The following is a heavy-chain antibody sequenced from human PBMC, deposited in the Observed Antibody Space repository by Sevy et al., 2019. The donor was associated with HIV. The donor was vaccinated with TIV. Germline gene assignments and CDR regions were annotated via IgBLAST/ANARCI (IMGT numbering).Heavy chain of an antibody. Sequence: ASVKVSCKASGYTFTSYGISWVRQAPGQGLEWMGWISAYNGNTNYSQKLQGRVTMTTDTSTSTAYMELRSLRSDDTAVYYCATRLQQLAPEYFDYWGQGTLVTVSS. D-gene: IGHD6-13*01. V-gene: IGHV1-18*04. CDR1: GYTFTSYG. CDR3: ATRLQQLAPEYFDY. CDR2: ISAYNGNT. J-gene: IGHJ4*02.